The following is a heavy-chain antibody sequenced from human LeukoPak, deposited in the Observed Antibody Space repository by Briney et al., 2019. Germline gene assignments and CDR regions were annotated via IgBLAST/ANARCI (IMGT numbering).Heavy chain of an antibody. CDR2: INPSTGGT. D-gene: IGHD2-2*02. CDR1: GYTFTSFG. J-gene: IGHJ4*02. CDR3: ARTYTVGDKFDS. Sequence: GASVKVSCKASGYTFTSFGISWVRQAPGQGLEWLGWINPSTGGTNYEQKFQDRVIMTRDTSITTAYMEVTGLTSDDTAVYYCARTYTVGDKFDSWGQGTLVTVSS. V-gene: IGHV1-2*02.